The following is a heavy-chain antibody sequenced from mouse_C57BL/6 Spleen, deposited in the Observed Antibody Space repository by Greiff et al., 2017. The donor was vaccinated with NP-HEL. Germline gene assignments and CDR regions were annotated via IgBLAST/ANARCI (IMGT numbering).Heavy chain of an antibody. CDR1: GFTFSSYA. CDR2: ISDGGSYT. D-gene: IGHD1-1*01. Sequence: EVQRVESGGGLVKPGGSLKLSCAASGFTFSSYAMSWVRQTPEKRLEWVATISDGGSYTYYPDNVKGRFTISRDNAKNNLYLQMSHLKSEDTAMYYCARDWTTVVAPYAMDYWGQGTSVTVSS. J-gene: IGHJ4*01. CDR3: ARDWTTVVAPYAMDY. V-gene: IGHV5-4*01.